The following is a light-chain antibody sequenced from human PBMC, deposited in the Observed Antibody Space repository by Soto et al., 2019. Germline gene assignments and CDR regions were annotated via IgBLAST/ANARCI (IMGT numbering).Light chain of an antibody. J-gene: IGKJ1*01. CDR1: QSVDTSY. CDR3: QQYGYSQWT. Sequence: EIVLTQSPGTASLSPGDRATLSCRSSQSVDTSYLAWYQQKPGQAPRLLIYGASSRATGIPDRFSGSGSGTEFTLTISRLEPEDFAVYFCQQYGYSQWTFGQGTKVDIK. CDR2: GAS. V-gene: IGKV3-20*01.